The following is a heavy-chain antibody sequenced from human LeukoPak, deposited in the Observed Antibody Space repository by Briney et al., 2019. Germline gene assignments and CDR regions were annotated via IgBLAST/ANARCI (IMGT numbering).Heavy chain of an antibody. Sequence: PGGSLRLSCAASGFTFTSYWMSWVRQAPGKGLEWVANIKQDGSEKYYVDSVKGRFTISRGNAKNSLYLQMNSLRAEDTAVYYCARAEYDSSGYYWDYWGQGTLVTVSS. J-gene: IGHJ4*02. CDR3: ARAEYDSSGYYWDY. D-gene: IGHD3-22*01. CDR2: IKQDGSEK. CDR1: GFTFTSYW. V-gene: IGHV3-7*03.